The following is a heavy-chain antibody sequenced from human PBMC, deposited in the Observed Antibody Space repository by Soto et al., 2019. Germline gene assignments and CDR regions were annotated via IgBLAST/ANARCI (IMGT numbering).Heavy chain of an antibody. Sequence: PGGSLRLSCAASGFTFSSYGMHWVRQAPGKGLEWVAVIWYDGSNKYYADSVKGRFTISRDNSKNTLYLQMNSLRAEDTAVYYCAREGSQQQLGYYYYYGMDVWGQGTTVTVSS. CDR3: AREGSQQQLGYYYYYGMDV. V-gene: IGHV3-33*01. J-gene: IGHJ6*02. CDR1: GFTFSSYG. CDR2: IWYDGSNK. D-gene: IGHD6-13*01.